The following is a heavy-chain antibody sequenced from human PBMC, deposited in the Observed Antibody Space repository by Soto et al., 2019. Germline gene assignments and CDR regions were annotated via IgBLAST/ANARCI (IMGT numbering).Heavy chain of an antibody. J-gene: IGHJ6*02. CDR2: IWYDGSNK. V-gene: IGHV3-33*01. CDR3: ARDHYGDYEVGYYYGMDV. Sequence: QVQLVESGGGVVQPGRSLRLSCAASGFTFSSYGMHWVRQAPGKGLEWVAVIWYDGSNKYYADSVKGRFTISRDNSKNTLYLHMNSLRAEDTAVYYCARDHYGDYEVGYYYGMDVWGQGTTVTVSS. D-gene: IGHD4-17*01. CDR1: GFTFSSYG.